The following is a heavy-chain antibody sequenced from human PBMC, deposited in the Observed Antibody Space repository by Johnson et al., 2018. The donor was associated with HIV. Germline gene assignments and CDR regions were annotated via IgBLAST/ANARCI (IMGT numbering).Heavy chain of an antibody. CDR3: AKVLPPNSSWYGAPDAFDI. CDR2: ISYDGSNT. Sequence: QVQLVESGGGVVQPGRSLRLSCAASGFTFSSYGMHWVRQAPGKGLAWVAVISYDGSNTYYADSVKGRFTISRDNSKNTLYLQMNSLRAEDTAVYYCAKVLPPNSSWYGAPDAFDIWGQGTMVTVSS. J-gene: IGHJ3*02. V-gene: IGHV3-30*18. CDR1: GFTFSSYG. D-gene: IGHD6-13*01.